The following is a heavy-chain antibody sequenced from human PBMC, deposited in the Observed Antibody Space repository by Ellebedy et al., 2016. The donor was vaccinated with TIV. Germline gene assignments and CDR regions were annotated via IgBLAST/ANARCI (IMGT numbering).Heavy chain of an antibody. CDR3: ARDRVVVAATSKTGTQGHDAFDI. CDR1: GGSISSYY. D-gene: IGHD2-15*01. J-gene: IGHJ3*02. CDR2: IYTSGST. Sequence: SETLSLXCTVSGGSISSYYWSWIRQPAGKGLEWIGRIYTSGSTNYNPSLKSRVTMSVDTSKNQFSLKLSSVTAADTAVYYCARDRVVVAATSKTGTQGHDAFDIWGQGTMVTVSS. V-gene: IGHV4-4*07.